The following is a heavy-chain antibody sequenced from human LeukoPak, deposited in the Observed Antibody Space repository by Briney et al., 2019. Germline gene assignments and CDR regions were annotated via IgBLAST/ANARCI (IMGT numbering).Heavy chain of an antibody. CDR2: INPNSGGP. CDR1: GYTFTGYY. Sequence: ASVKVSCKASGYTFTGYYMHWVRQAPGQGLEWMGWINPNSGGPNYEQKFQGRVTMTRATSISTAYMELSRLRSDDTAVYYCARVGYCSSTSCYTFDYWGQGTLVTVSS. V-gene: IGHV1-2*02. D-gene: IGHD2-2*02. J-gene: IGHJ4*02. CDR3: ARVGYCSSTSCYTFDY.